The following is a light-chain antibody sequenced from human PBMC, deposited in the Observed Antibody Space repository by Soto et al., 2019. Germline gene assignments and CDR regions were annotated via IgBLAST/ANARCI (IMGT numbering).Light chain of an antibody. CDR3: QHYGSSPLT. J-gene: IGKJ4*01. CDR1: QIVSASH. Sequence: IVLTQSPGTLSLSPGERATLSCRASQIVSASHLAWYQQKPGQAPRLLLYGASTRATGIPDRFSGSESGTDFALTISRVEPEDFAVFYCQHYGSSPLTYGGGTKVEIK. V-gene: IGKV3-20*01. CDR2: GAS.